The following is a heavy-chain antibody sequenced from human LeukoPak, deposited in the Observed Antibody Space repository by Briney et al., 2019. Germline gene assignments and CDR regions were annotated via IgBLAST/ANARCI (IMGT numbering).Heavy chain of an antibody. CDR1: GESFSGYY. Sequence: PSETLSLTCGVSGESFSGYYWNWIRQSPGKGLEWIGEINHSGSTNFNPSLKSRVAISVDTSQKQVSLRLTSVTAADTAVYYCARGRYLTTRGGAAAGFLDYWGQGTLVTVSS. V-gene: IGHV4-34*01. CDR2: INHSGST. J-gene: IGHJ4*02. D-gene: IGHD6-13*01. CDR3: ARGRYLTTRGGAAAGFLDY.